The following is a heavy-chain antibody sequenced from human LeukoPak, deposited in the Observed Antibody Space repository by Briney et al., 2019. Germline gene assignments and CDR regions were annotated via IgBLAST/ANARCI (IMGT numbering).Heavy chain of an antibody. V-gene: IGHV3-64*01. CDR2: ISGNGGDT. J-gene: IGHJ3*01. CDR3: ARNMGDWGRAFDF. CDR1: GFTFSSYT. D-gene: IGHD7-27*01. Sequence: GGSLRLSCVASGFTFSSYTMHWFRQAPGKGLEYVPAISGNGGDTYYANSVTGRFTVSRDNSKNTLYLQMGSLRAEDMAVYYCARNMGDWGRAFDFWGQGTMVTVSS.